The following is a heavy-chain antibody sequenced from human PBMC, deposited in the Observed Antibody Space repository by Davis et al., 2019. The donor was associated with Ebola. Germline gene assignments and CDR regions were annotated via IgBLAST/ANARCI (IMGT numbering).Heavy chain of an antibody. J-gene: IGHJ4*02. CDR3: ARGDAFWSGYTPFDY. CDR2: INSDGSST. Sequence: PGGSLRLSCAASGFTFSSYWMHWVRQAPGKGLAWVSRINSDGSSTSYADSVKGRFTISRDNAKNTLYLQMNSLRAEDTAVYYCARGDAFWSGYTPFDYWGQGTLVTVSS. V-gene: IGHV3-74*01. CDR1: GFTFSSYW. D-gene: IGHD3-3*01.